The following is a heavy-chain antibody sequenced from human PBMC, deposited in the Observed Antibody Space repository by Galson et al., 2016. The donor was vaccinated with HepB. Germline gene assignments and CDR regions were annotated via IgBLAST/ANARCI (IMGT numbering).Heavy chain of an antibody. CDR2: INPNSGGT. J-gene: IGHJ6*02. CDR3: ARLARVADFYYYGMDV. Sequence: SVKVSCKASGYTLTTYYIHWVRQAPGQGLEWMGWINPNSGGTNYVQKFRGRFTMTRDTSINTAYMELSGLRSDDMAVYYCARLARVADFYYYGMDVWGQGTTVIVSS. V-gene: IGHV1-2*02. CDR1: GYTLTTYY.